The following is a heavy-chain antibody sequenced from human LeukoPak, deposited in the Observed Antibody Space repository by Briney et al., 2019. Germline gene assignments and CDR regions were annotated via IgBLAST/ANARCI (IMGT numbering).Heavy chain of an antibody. CDR3: ATRLGGNAFDI. CDR1: GGSISSSSYY. V-gene: IGHV4-61*05. CDR2: IYSSGNT. Sequence: SETLSLTCTVSGGSISSSSYYWGCIRQPPGKGLEWIGRIYSSGNTNYNPSLKSRVTISVDKSKNQFSLDLISVTAADTAVYYCATRLGGNAFDIWGQGTMVTVSS. D-gene: IGHD1-26*01. J-gene: IGHJ3*02.